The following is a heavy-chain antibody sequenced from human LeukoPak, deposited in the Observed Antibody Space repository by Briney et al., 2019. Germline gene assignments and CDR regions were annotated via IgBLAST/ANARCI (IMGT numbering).Heavy chain of an antibody. J-gene: IGHJ4*02. CDR1: GFTFSDYG. Sequence: GSSLRLSCAASGFTFSDYGIHWDRQAPGKGLEWVALISYDGSNTYYADSVKGRFTISRDNSKNTLYLQMNSLRTEDTAVYYCAIGGRSSWHNDYWGQGTLVTVSS. V-gene: IGHV3-30*03. CDR3: AIGGRSSWHNDY. CDR2: ISYDGSNT. D-gene: IGHD6-13*01.